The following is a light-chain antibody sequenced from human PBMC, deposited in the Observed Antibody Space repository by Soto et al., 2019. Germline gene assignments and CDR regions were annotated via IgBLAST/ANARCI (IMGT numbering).Light chain of an antibody. CDR2: SGY. Sequence: FVVTQSPDTLSLSPGETATLSCRASQSVSSSVAWYQHKPGQSPRLVVYSGYKRSPGIPARFSGSGSGTDFTLTISSLESDDFAIYYCQQRTTWPPFSFGQGTKLEIK. CDR1: QSVSSS. CDR3: QQRTTWPPFS. V-gene: IGKV3-11*01. J-gene: IGKJ2*03.